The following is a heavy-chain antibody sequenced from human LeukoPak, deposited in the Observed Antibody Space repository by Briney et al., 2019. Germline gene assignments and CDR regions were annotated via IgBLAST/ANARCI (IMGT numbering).Heavy chain of an antibody. Sequence: GGSLRLSCTVSGFTFSNYAMSWVRQAPGKGLEWVSGLSGSGVRTDYADSVKGRFTISRDNAKNSLYLQMNSLRAEDTAVYYCARDGPYYYDSSGPSWGQGTLVTVSS. V-gene: IGHV3-23*01. CDR2: LSGSGVRT. D-gene: IGHD3-22*01. CDR3: ARDGPYYYDSSGPS. CDR1: GFTFSNYA. J-gene: IGHJ5*02.